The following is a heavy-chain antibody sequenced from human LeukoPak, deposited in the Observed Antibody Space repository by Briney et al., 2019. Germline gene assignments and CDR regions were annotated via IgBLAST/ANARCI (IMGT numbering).Heavy chain of an antibody. J-gene: IGHJ5*02. D-gene: IGHD6-13*01. CDR3: ARVGAATGIPFSWFDP. CDR1: GYTFTSYG. Sequence: ASVKVSCKASGYTFTSYGISWVRQAPGQGLEWMGWISAYNGNTNYAQKLQGRVTMTTDTSTSTAHMELRSLRSDDTAVYYCARVGAATGIPFSWFDPWGQGTLVTVSS. CDR2: ISAYNGNT. V-gene: IGHV1-18*01.